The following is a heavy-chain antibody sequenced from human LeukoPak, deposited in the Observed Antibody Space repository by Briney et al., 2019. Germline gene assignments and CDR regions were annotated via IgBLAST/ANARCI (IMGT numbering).Heavy chain of an antibody. CDR1: GFTFSIYA. CDR3: AKKGYYDGSGYYMYYFDH. V-gene: IGHV3-23*01. Sequence: GGSLRLSCAASGFTFSIYAMSWVRQAPGKGLEWVSAISGSGGTAYYADSVKGRFTISRDNSKNTLYLQMNSLRAEDTAVYYCAKKGYYDGSGYYMYYFDHWGQGTLVSVSS. CDR2: ISGSGGTA. D-gene: IGHD3-22*01. J-gene: IGHJ4*02.